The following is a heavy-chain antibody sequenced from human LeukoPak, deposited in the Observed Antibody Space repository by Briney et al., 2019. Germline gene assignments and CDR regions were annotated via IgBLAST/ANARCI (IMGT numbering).Heavy chain of an antibody. CDR3: ARGGWGVYIYNWFDP. CDR2: IYYSGNT. Sequence: SETLSLTCTVSGGSISNNYYWGWIRQPPGKGLEWIGSIYYSGNTYYNPSLKSRVTMPVDTSKNQFSLKLSSVTAADTAVYYCARGGWGVYIYNWFDPWGQGTLVTVSS. CDR1: GGSISNNYY. D-gene: IGHD5/OR15-5a*01. V-gene: IGHV4-39*07. J-gene: IGHJ5*02.